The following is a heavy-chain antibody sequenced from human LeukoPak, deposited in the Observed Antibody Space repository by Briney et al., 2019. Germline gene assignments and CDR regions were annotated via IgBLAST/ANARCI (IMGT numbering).Heavy chain of an antibody. CDR1: GFTFSNYN. CDR3: ARRSPNYYFDY. CDR2: ISSSNNYI. J-gene: IGHJ4*02. V-gene: IGHV3-21*01. Sequence: KPGGSLRLSCAASGFTFSNYNMNWVRQAPGKGLEWVSSISSSNNYIYYADPVKGRFTISRDNAKNSLYLQMNSLRAEDTAVYYCARRSPNYYFDYWGQGTPVTVSS.